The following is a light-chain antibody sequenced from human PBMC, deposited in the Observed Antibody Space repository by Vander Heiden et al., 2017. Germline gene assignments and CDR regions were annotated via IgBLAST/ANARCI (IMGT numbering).Light chain of an antibody. CDR1: SSTLEPNS. J-gene: IGLJ3*02. Sequence: QSVLIQPPSASGTPGQRVTVSCSGSSSTLEPNSVNWYPQLPGTAPKLLIYANNQRPSGVPARFSGSKSGTSASLAIRGLQSADEADYYCAVWDDSLNGWVFGGGTKLTVL. CDR3: AVWDDSLNGWV. CDR2: ANN. V-gene: IGLV1-44*01.